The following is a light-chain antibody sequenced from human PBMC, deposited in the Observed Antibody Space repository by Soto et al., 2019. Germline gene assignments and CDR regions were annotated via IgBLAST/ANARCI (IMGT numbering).Light chain of an antibody. J-gene: IGLJ3*02. V-gene: IGLV1-40*01. CDR2: GNS. CDR3: QSYDSSLSVWV. Sequence: QLVLTQPPSVSGAPGQRVTISCTGSSSNIGAGYDVHWYQQLPGTAPKLLIYGNSNRPSGVPDRFSGSKSGTSASLPITGLQAEDEADYYCQSYDSSLSVWVFGGGTKLTVL. CDR1: SSNIGAGYD.